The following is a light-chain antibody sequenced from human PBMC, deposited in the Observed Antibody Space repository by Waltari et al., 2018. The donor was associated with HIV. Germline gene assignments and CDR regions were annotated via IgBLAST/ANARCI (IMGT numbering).Light chain of an antibody. V-gene: IGKV1-9*01. CDR3: QQLNSYTFT. CDR2: AAS. CDR1: QGISSY. Sequence: DIQLTQSPSFLSASVGDRVPITCRASQGISSYLAWYQQKPGKAPKLLLYAASTLQSGVPSRFSGSGSGTEFTLTISSLQPEDFATYYCQQLNSYTFTFGPGTKVDIK. J-gene: IGKJ3*01.